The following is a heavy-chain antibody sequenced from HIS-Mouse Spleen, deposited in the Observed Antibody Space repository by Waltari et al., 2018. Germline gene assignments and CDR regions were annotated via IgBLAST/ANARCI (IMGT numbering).Heavy chain of an antibody. CDR1: GGSIISSSYY. D-gene: IGHD6-13*01. Sequence: QLQLQESGPGLGKPSETLSLTCTVSGGSIISSSYYWGWIRPPPGKGLDWIGSIYYSGSTYYNPSLKSRVTISVDTSKNQFSLKLSSVTAADTAVYYCAREIPYSSSWYDWYFDLWGRGTLVTVSS. CDR2: IYYSGST. CDR3: AREIPYSSSWYDWYFDL. J-gene: IGHJ2*01. V-gene: IGHV4-39*07.